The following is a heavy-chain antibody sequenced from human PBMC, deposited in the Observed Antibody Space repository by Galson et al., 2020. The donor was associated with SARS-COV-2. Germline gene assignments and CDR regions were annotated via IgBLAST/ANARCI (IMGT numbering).Heavy chain of an antibody. D-gene: IGHD3-22*01. CDR1: GFSLSTSGVG. V-gene: IGHV2-5*02. CDR2: IYWDDDK. Sequence: SGPTLVKPTQTLTLTCTFSGFSLSTSGVGVGWIRQPPGKALEWLALIYWDDDKRYSPSLKSRLTITKDTSKNQVVLTMTNMDPVDTATYYCAHSNALTMIVVELEAFDIWGQGTMVTVSS. CDR3: AHSNALTMIVVELEAFDI. J-gene: IGHJ3*02.